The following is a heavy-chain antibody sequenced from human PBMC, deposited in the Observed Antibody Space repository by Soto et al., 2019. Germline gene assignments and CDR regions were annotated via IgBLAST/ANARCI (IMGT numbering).Heavy chain of an antibody. V-gene: IGHV4-39*01. CDR2: MYYSGTT. D-gene: IGHD4-17*01. CDR1: GGSISSSSYY. CDR3: ARPFSREYGRPFDY. Sequence: SETLSLTCTVSGGSISSSSYYWGWVRQPPGKGLEWIGSMYYSGTTYYNPSLKSRVTISVDRSKNQFSLKLSSVTAAATAVYYCARPFSREYGRPFDYWGQGTLVTVSS. J-gene: IGHJ4*02.